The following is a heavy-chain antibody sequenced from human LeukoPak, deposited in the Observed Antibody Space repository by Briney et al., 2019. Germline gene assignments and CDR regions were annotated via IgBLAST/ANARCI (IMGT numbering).Heavy chain of an antibody. CDR3: ARLEYYGSGSYYNYYSK. CDR2: INPNSGGT. CDR1: GYTFTGYY. V-gene: IGHV1-2*02. J-gene: IGHJ4*02. Sequence: ASVKVSCKASGYTFTGYYMHWVRQAPGQGLEWMGWINPNSGGTNYAQKFQGRVTMTRDTSISTAYMELSRLRFDDTAVYYCARLEYYGSGSYYNYYSKWGQGTLATVSS. D-gene: IGHD3-10*01.